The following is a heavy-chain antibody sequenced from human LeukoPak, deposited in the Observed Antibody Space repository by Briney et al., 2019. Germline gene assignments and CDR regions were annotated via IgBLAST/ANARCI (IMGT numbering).Heavy chain of an antibody. CDR2: IYYSGST. CDR1: GGSISSSSYY. V-gene: IGHV4-39*01. D-gene: IGHD3-10*01. J-gene: IGHJ5*02. Sequence: PSETLSLTCTVPGGSISSSSYYWGWIRQPPGKGLEWIGSIYYSGSTYYNPSPKSRVTISVDTSKNQFSLKLSSVTAADTAVYYCARARDFQLLWFGEYPRWFDPWGQGTLVTVSS. CDR3: ARARDFQLLWFGEYPRWFDP.